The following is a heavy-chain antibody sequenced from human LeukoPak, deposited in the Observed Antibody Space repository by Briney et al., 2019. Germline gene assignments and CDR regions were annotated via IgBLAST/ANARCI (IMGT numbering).Heavy chain of an antibody. CDR3: ARDGAENDSSGYYPLYGMDV. J-gene: IGHJ6*02. Sequence: PSETLSLTCTVSGGSISSYYWSWIRQPAGTGLEWIGRIYTSGSTNYNPSLKSRVTMSVDTSKNQFSLKLSSVTAADTAVYYCARDGAENDSSGYYPLYGMDVWGQGTTVTVSS. V-gene: IGHV4-4*07. D-gene: IGHD3-22*01. CDR2: IYTSGST. CDR1: GGSISSYY.